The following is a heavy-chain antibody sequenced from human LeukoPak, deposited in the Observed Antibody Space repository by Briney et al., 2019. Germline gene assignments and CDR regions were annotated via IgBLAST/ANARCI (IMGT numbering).Heavy chain of an antibody. J-gene: IGHJ4*02. CDR3: ARRYYGSGTYVDDY. D-gene: IGHD3-10*01. V-gene: IGHV3-21*01. CDR2: ISGTSSHI. CDR1: GFTFSTSS. Sequence: GGSLRLSCAASGFTFSTSSMNWVRQAPGKGLEWVSSISGTSSHIYYADSVRGRFTMSRDNAKNSLYLQMNSLRDEDTAVYYCARRYYGSGTYVDDYWGQGTLVTVSS.